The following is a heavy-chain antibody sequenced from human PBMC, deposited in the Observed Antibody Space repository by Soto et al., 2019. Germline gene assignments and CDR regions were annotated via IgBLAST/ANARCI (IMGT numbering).Heavy chain of an antibody. V-gene: IGHV3-48*02. D-gene: IGHD3-9*01. CDR1: GFTFSNYA. Sequence: EVQLVESGGGLVQPGESLRVSCAASGFTFSNYAMSWVRQAPGKGLEWISYISTSGSVIKYADSVKGRFTVSRDYAKNSLFLQMNSLNDGDTAVYYCARDGVVPGKRYFYGMDVWGQGTTVTVSS. CDR3: ARDGVVPGKRYFYGMDV. J-gene: IGHJ6*02. CDR2: ISTSGSVI.